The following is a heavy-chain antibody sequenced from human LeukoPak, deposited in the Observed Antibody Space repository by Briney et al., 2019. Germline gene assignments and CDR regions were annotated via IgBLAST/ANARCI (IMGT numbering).Heavy chain of an antibody. V-gene: IGHV3-7*05. CDR1: RLTFSNYC. CDR2: IKTDGSDK. Sequence: PGGSLRLSCAVSRLTFSNYCMSWDRQAPEKGLEWVANIKTDGSDKNYVDSVKGRFTVSRDNAKNSLYLEMNRLRGEDTAVYFCARARSVVTAYDAFDVWGPGTMVTVSS. D-gene: IGHD2-21*02. CDR3: ARARSVVTAYDAFDV. J-gene: IGHJ3*01.